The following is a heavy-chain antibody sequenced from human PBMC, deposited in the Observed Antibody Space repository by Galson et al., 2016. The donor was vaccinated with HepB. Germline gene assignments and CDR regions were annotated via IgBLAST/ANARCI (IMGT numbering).Heavy chain of an antibody. J-gene: IGHJ4*02. Sequence: LSLTCTVSGGSLSSYYWSWIRQPAGKGLEWIGHIYTSGSTIYNPSFKSRVTLSVDTSKNQFSLRLSSVTAADTAVYYCARSSGWNNFDYWGQGTLVTVSS. CDR2: IYTSGST. CDR1: GGSLSSYY. V-gene: IGHV4-4*07. CDR3: ARSSGWNNFDY. D-gene: IGHD6-19*01.